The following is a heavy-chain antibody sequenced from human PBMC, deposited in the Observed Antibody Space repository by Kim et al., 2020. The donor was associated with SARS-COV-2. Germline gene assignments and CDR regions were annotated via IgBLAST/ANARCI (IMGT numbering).Heavy chain of an antibody. D-gene: IGHD3-10*01. CDR2: IIPIFGTA. V-gene: IGHV1-69*13. J-gene: IGHJ4*02. CDR3: AILLYPYYYGSGSYVGDY. Sequence: SVKVSCKASGGTFSSYAISWVRQAPGQGLEWMGGIIPIFGTANYAQKFQGRVTITADESTSTAYMELSSLRSEDTAVYYCAILLYPYYYGSGSYVGDYWGQGTLVTVSS. CDR1: GGTFSSYA.